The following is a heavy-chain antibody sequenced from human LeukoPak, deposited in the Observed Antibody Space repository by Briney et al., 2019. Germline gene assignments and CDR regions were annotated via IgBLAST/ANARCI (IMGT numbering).Heavy chain of an antibody. Sequence: PSETLSLTCAVYDGSFSGYYWSWIRQPPGKGLEWIGEINHSGSTNYNPSLKSRVTISVDTSKNQFSLKLSSVTAADTAVYYCATLRSSRIYYYGMDVWGQGTTVTVSS. CDR2: INHSGST. V-gene: IGHV4-34*01. D-gene: IGHD6-6*01. CDR1: DGSFSGYY. CDR3: ATLRSSRIYYYGMDV. J-gene: IGHJ6*02.